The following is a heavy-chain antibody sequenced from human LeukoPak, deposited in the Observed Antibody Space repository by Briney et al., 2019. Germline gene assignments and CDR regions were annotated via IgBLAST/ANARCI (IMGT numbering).Heavy chain of an antibody. Sequence: ASVKVSCKVSGYTLTELSMHWVRQAPGKGLEWMGGFDPEDGETIYAQKFQGRVTMTEVTSTDTAYMELSSLRSEDTAVYYCATDHPYYYGSGSYYKPPGFDYWGQGTLVTVSS. CDR1: GYTLTELS. J-gene: IGHJ4*02. CDR3: ATDHPYYYGSGSYYKPPGFDY. CDR2: FDPEDGET. D-gene: IGHD3-10*01. V-gene: IGHV1-24*01.